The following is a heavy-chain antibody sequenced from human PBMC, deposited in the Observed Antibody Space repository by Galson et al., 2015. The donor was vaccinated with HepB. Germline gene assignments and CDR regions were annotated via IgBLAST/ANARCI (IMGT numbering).Heavy chain of an antibody. J-gene: IGHJ5*02. D-gene: IGHD2-21*01. CDR1: GFTFRSYA. CDR2: LTGSGGRS. CDR3: TKDLKVGLANSGGGPLFDP. Sequence: SLRLSCAASGFTFRSYAMSWVRQAPGKGLELVSSLTGSGGRSYNADAVKGRFTISRDNSKNTLDLQMGSLRAADTSVYYCTKDLKVGLANSGGGPLFDPWGEGTLVTVPS. V-gene: IGHV3-23*01.